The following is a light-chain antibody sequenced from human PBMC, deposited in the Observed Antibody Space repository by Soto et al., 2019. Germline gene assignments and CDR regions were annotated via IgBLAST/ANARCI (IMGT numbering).Light chain of an antibody. CDR2: EVS. Sequence: QSALTQPASVSGSPGQSITISCTGTSSDVGGYNYVSWYQQHPGKAPKLMIYEVSNRPSGVSNRFSGSKSGNTASLTISGLQAEDEADYYCRSYTRSSTGDVFGTGTKVTVL. V-gene: IGLV2-14*01. J-gene: IGLJ1*01. CDR1: SSDVGGYNY. CDR3: RSYTRSSTGDV.